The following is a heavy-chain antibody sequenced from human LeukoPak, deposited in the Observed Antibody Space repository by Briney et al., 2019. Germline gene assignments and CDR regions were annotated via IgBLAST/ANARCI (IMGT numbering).Heavy chain of an antibody. CDR3: AKDRCSNGIGCYYYYMDV. D-gene: IGHD2-8*01. CDR2: INHSGST. Sequence: SETLSLTCAVYGGSFSGYYWSWIRQPPGKGLEWIGEINHSGSTNYNPSLKSRVTISVDTSKNQFSLKLSSVTAADTAVYYCAKDRCSNGIGCYYYYMDVWGKGTTVTISS. J-gene: IGHJ6*03. CDR1: GGSFSGYY. V-gene: IGHV4-34*01.